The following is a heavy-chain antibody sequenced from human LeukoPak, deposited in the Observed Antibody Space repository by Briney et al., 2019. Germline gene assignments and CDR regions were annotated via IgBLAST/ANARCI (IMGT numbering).Heavy chain of an antibody. V-gene: IGHV4-39*07. J-gene: IGHJ4*02. Sequence: PSETLSLTCTVSGGSISSSSYYWGWIRQPPGEGLEWIGSIYYSGSTYYNPSLKSRVTISVDTSKNQFSLKLSSVTAADTAVYYCARDKPTTVTTLDYFDYWGQGTLVTVSS. CDR3: ARDKPTTVTTLDYFDY. CDR2: IYYSGST. CDR1: GGSISSSSYY. D-gene: IGHD4-17*01.